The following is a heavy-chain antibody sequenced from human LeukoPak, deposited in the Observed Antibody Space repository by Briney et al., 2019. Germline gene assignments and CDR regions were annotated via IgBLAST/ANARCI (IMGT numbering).Heavy chain of an antibody. J-gene: IGHJ4*02. D-gene: IGHD6-13*01. CDR1: GFTLSSYW. CDR2: INSDGSSI. Sequence: GGSLRLSCAASGFTLSSYWMHWVRQAPGKGLVWVSRINSDGSSISYAGSVKGRFTISRDNAKNSLYLQMNSLRAEDTAVYYCARDLMGIAYRGAFYYWGQGTLVTVSS. V-gene: IGHV3-74*01. CDR3: ARDLMGIAYRGAFYY.